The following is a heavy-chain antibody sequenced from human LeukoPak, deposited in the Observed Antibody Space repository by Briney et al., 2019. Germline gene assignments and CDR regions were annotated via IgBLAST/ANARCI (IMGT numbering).Heavy chain of an antibody. CDR2: MNPNSGNT. D-gene: IGHD3-10*01. CDR1: GYTFTSYD. J-gene: IGHJ6*03. Sequence: GASVTVSFKASGYTFTSYDINWVRQATGQGLEWMGWMNPNSGNTDYVRKLQGRVIITRNTSISTAYMELSSLRSEDTAVYYCARISIIIGVYYYMDVWGKGTTVTVSS. V-gene: IGHV1-8*03. CDR3: ARISIIIGVYYYMDV.